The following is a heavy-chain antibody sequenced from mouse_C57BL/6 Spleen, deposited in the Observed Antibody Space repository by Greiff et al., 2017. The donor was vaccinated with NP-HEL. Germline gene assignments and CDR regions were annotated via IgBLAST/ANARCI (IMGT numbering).Heavy chain of an antibody. CDR2: INYDGSST. CDR1: GFTFSDYY. D-gene: IGHD4-1*01. Sequence: EVMLVESEGGLVQPGSSMKLSCTASGFTFSDYYMAWVRQVPEKGLEWVANINYDGSSTYYLDSLKSRFIISRDNAKNILYLQMSSLKSEDTATYYCARAPLWDVGNMDYWGQGTSVTVSS. CDR3: ARAPLWDVGNMDY. J-gene: IGHJ4*01. V-gene: IGHV5-16*01.